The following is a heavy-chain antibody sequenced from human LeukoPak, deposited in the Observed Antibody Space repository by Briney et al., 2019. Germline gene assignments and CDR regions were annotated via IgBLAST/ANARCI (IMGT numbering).Heavy chain of an antibody. V-gene: IGHV4-4*02. Sequence: SETLSLTCAVSGVSISSSTWWSWVRQSPGKGLEWIGEIDHSGSTNYNPSLKSRVTISVDKSKNQFSLKLTSVTAADTAVYYCARETYSSSWSLRGMDVWGQGTTVTVSS. J-gene: IGHJ6*02. CDR2: IDHSGST. CDR3: ARETYSSSWSLRGMDV. CDR1: GVSISSSTW. D-gene: IGHD6-13*01.